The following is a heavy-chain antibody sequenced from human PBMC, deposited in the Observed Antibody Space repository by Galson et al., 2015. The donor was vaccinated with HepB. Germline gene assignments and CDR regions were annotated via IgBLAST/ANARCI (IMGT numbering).Heavy chain of an antibody. Sequence: SLRLSCAASGFIFSTYSMNWVRQAPGKGLEWLSYISSSSHTIYYADSVKGRFTISRDNAKNSLYLQMNSLRAEDTAVYYCARLTHVDTLFDYWGQGTLVTVSS. CDR3: ARLTHVDTLFDY. CDR1: GFIFSTYS. J-gene: IGHJ4*02. CDR2: ISSSSHTI. V-gene: IGHV3-48*01. D-gene: IGHD5-18*01.